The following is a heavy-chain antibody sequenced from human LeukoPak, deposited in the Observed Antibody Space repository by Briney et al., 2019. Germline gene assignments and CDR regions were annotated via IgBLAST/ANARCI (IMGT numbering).Heavy chain of an antibody. D-gene: IGHD3-10*01. CDR2: ISYDGSNK. CDR1: GFTFSSYA. CDR3: ARVRITMVRGVIKHLDY. J-gene: IGHJ4*02. V-gene: IGHV3-30*04. Sequence: PGRSLRLSCAASGFTFSSYAMHWVRQAPGKGLEWVAVISYDGSNKYYADSVKGRFTISRDNAKNSLYLQMNSLRAEDTAVYYCARVRITMVRGVIKHLDYWGQGTLVTVSS.